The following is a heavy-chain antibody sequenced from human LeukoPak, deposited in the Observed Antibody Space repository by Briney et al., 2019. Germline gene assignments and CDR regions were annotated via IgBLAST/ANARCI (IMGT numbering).Heavy chain of an antibody. D-gene: IGHD1-26*01. CDR2: INHSGST. J-gene: IGHJ4*02. Sequence: PSETLSLTCAVYGGSFSGYYRSWIRQPPGKGLEWIGEINHSGSTNYNPSLKSRVTISVDTSKNQFSLKLSSVTAADTAVYYCARVVGATYYFDSWGQGTLVTVSS. CDR3: ARVVGATYYFDS. V-gene: IGHV4-34*01. CDR1: GGSFSGYY.